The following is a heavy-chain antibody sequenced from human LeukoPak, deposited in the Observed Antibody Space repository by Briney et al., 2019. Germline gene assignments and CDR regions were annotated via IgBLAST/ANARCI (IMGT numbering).Heavy chain of an antibody. CDR2: IYYSGRT. V-gene: IGHV4-39*01. J-gene: IGHJ4*02. CDR1: GASISSNIYY. CDR3: VRGHRDNWHLDFAH. D-gene: IGHD1-20*01. Sequence: SETLSLTCTVSGASISSNIYYWGWIRQPPGKGLEWIGSIYYSGRTYYNPSLKSRVTISVDTSKNQFSLKLSSVTAADTAVYYCVRGHRDNWHLDFAHWGPGTLVTVSS.